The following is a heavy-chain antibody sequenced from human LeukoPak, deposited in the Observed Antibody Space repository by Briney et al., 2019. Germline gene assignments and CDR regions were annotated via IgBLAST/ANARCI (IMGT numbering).Heavy chain of an antibody. J-gene: IGHJ4*02. V-gene: IGHV1-8*02. CDR1: GYTFTSYD. CDR3: ARGRERTVTICDY. Sequence: ASVKVSCKASGYTFTSYDINWVRQATGQGLEWMGWMNPNSGNTGYAQKFQGRVTMTRDTSINTAYMELSTLTSADTAVYYCARGRERTVTICDYWGQGTLVTVSS. D-gene: IGHD4-17*01. CDR2: MNPNSGNT.